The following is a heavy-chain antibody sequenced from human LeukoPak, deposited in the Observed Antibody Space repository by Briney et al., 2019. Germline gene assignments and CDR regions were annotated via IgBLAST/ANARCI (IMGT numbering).Heavy chain of an antibody. D-gene: IGHD4-17*01. V-gene: IGHV4-59*12. CDR2: IYYSGNT. CDR1: GGSISTYY. CDR3: ARVRYGDYSNWFDP. J-gene: IGHJ5*02. Sequence: SETLSLTCTVSGGSISTYYWSWIRQPPGKGLEWTGYIYYSGNTNYNPSLKSRVTISVDTSKNQFSLKLSSVTAADTAVYYCARVRYGDYSNWFDPWGQGTLVTVSS.